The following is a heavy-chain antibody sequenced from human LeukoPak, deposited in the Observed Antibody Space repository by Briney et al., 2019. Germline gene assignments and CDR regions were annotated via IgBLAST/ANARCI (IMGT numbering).Heavy chain of an antibody. CDR2: INSNGGST. D-gene: IGHD5-18*01. Sequence: PGGSLRLSCAASGFTFSSYGMHWVRQAPGKGLEYVSAINSNGGSTYYANSVKGRFTISRDNSKNTLYLQMGSLRAEDMAVYYCAREGSYGDFDYWGQGTLVTVSS. V-gene: IGHV3-64*01. CDR1: GFTFSSYG. J-gene: IGHJ4*02. CDR3: AREGSYGDFDY.